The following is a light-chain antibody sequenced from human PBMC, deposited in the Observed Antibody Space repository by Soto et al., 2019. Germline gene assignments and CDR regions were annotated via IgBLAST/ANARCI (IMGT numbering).Light chain of an antibody. Sequence: EIVMTQSPATLSVSPGERATLSCRASQSVSSNLAWYQQKPGQAPRLLIYGASTRATGIPARFSGSGSGTESTHTISSLQSEDFAVYYCQQYNNWPRTFGQGTKVEIK. V-gene: IGKV3-15*01. CDR3: QQYNNWPRT. CDR2: GAS. J-gene: IGKJ1*01. CDR1: QSVSSN.